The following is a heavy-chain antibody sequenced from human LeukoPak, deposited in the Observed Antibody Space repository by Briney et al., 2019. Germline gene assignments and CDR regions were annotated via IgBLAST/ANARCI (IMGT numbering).Heavy chain of an antibody. CDR3: ARDQMATTTAFDY. CDR2: IKQDGSEK. Sequence: PGGTLRLSCAASRFTFSSYWMSWVPQAPGKGRERVAHIKQDGSEKYYVDSVKGRLTISRDNAKNSLYLQMNSLRAEDTAVYYCARDQMATTTAFDYWGQGTLVTVSS. J-gene: IGHJ4*02. V-gene: IGHV3-7*01. CDR1: RFTFSSYW. D-gene: IGHD5-24*01.